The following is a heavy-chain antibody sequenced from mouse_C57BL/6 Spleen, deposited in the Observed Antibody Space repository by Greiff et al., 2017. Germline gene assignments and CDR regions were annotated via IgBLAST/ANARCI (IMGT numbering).Heavy chain of an antibody. CDR2: IDPNSGGT. CDR1: GYTFTSYW. J-gene: IGHJ4*01. CDR3: ASYDYDGHYYAMDY. D-gene: IGHD2-4*01. V-gene: IGHV1-72*01. Sequence: QVQLQQPGAELVKPGASVKLSCKASGYTFTSYWMHWVKQRPGRGLEWIGRIDPNSGGTKYNEKVKSKATLTVDKPSSTAYMQLSSLTSEYSAVYDCASYDYDGHYYAMDYWGQGTSVTVSS.